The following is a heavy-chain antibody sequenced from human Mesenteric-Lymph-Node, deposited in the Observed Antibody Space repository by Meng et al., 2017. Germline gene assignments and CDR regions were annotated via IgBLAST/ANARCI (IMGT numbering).Heavy chain of an antibody. V-gene: IGHV3-21*01. CDR2: ISSSSSYI. CDR1: GFSFSTYW. CDR3: ARDSPSGWYFDY. D-gene: IGHD6-19*01. J-gene: IGHJ4*02. Sequence: GESLKISCAASGFSFSTYWMAWVRQAPGKGLEWVSSISSSSSYIYYADSVKGRFTISRDNAKNSLYLQMNSLRAEDTAVYYCARDSPSGWYFDYWGQGTLVTAPQ.